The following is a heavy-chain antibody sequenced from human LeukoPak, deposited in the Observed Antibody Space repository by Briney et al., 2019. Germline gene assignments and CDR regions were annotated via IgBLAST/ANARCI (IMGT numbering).Heavy chain of an antibody. CDR2: ISSSGTTT. V-gene: IGHV3-48*04. J-gene: IGHJ6*02. CDR3: ARWTDSSNYYYAHYGMDV. D-gene: IGHD3-22*01. CDR1: GFTFSSYW. Sequence: GGSLRLSCVASGFTFSSYWMSWVRQAPGKGLEWISYISSSGTTTYYADSVKGRFTISRDNAKNSVYLQMNSLSAEDTVVYHCARWTDSSNYYYAHYGMDVWGQGTTVTVSS.